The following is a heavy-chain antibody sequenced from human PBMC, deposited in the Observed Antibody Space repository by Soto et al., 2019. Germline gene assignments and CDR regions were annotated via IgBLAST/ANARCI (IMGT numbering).Heavy chain of an antibody. CDR1: GFSLSTSGVG. J-gene: IGHJ3*02. CDR3: AHRPNDYIWGSYRGDAFDI. CDR2: IYWDDDK. D-gene: IGHD3-16*02. Sequence: QITLKESGPTLVNPTQTLTLTCTFSGFSLSTSGVGVGWIRQPPGKALEWLALIYWDDDKRYSPSLKSRLTITKDTSKNQVVLTMTNMDPVDTATYYCAHRPNDYIWGSYRGDAFDIWGQGTMVTVSS. V-gene: IGHV2-5*02.